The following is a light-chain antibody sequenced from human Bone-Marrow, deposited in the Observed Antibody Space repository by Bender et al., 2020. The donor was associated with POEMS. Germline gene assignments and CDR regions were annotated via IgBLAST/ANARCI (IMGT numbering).Light chain of an antibody. CDR3: SSYSDISTLV. CDR1: SSNMGAGYG. Sequence: QSVLTQPPSVSGAPGQTVTISCTGTSSNMGAGYGVNWYQQLPGTAPKLLIYNNENRPSGVPDRISGSKSGNTASLTISGLQTEDEADYYCSSYSDISTLVFGGGTKLTVL. V-gene: IGLV1-40*01. J-gene: IGLJ3*02. CDR2: NNE.